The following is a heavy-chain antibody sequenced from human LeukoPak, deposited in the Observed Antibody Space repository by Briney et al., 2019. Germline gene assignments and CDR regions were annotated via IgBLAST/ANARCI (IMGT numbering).Heavy chain of an antibody. CDR2: IYYSGST. CDR1: GGSISSSSYY. V-gene: IGHV4-39*01. D-gene: IGHD2-2*01. CDR3: ARGRGLRAKYQLPYLNWFDP. Sequence: PSETLSLTCTVSGGSISSSSYYWGWIRQPPGKGLEWIGSIYYSGSTYYNPSLKSRVTISVDTSKNQFSLKLSSVTAADTAVYYCARGRGLRAKYQLPYLNWFDPWGQGTLVTVSS. J-gene: IGHJ5*02.